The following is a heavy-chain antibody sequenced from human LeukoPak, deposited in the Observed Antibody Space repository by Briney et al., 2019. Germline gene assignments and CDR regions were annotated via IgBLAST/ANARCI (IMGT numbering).Heavy chain of an antibody. CDR3: AKEGFRNYYYGMDV. J-gene: IGHJ6*02. V-gene: IGHV3-9*01. CDR2: ISWNSGSI. D-gene: IGHD3-10*01. Sequence: PGGSLRLSCAASGFTFDDCAMHWVRQAPGKGLEWVSGISWNSGSIGYADSVKGRFTISRDNAKNSLYLQMNSLRAEDTALYYCAKEGFRNYYYGMDVWGQGTTVTVSS. CDR1: GFTFDDCA.